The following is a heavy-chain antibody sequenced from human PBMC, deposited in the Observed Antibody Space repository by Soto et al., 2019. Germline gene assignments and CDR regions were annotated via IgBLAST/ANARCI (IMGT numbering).Heavy chain of an antibody. CDR1: GGSISSNSYY. CDR3: ARSGPGGYIDY. J-gene: IGHJ4*02. CDR2: LFYSGAT. V-gene: IGHV4-39*01. D-gene: IGHD3-22*01. Sequence: SETLSLTCTVSGGSISSNSYYWDWIRQPPGKGLEWIGSLFYSGATYHNPSLQSRVTVSVDTSKNQFSLQLNSVTPEDTAVYYCARSGPGGYIDYWGQGTLVTVSS.